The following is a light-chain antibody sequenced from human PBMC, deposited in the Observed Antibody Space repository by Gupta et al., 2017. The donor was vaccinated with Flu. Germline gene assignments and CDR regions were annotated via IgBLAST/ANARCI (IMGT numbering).Light chain of an antibody. CDR3: RQYLQATWT. J-gene: IGKJ1*01. CDR2: LGS. CDR1: QRRRHSNRYKY. V-gene: IGKV2-28*01. Sequence: VTPGEPASISCSSSQRRRHSNRYKYLDWYLQKPGQSPQLLIYLGSKRASGVPDRFSGSGSGTDFTLKISRVVAEDVGVYYCRQYLQATWTFGQGTKVEIK.